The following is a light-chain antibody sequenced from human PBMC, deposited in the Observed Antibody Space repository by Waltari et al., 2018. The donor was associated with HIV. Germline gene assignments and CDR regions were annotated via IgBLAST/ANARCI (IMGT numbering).Light chain of an antibody. V-gene: IGLV2-14*03. CDR1: SGDVGGYNF. J-gene: IGLJ3*02. Sequence: QSALTQPASVSGSPGQSITISCTGTSGDVGGYNFVSWYQKHPGKAPKLIIYNVHSRPTGVCSRFPGSRSANTASLRRWGRRADDGGDYFGGADPSGGARYGGLGGENMVTVL. CDR3: GADPSGGARYGG. CDR2: NVH.